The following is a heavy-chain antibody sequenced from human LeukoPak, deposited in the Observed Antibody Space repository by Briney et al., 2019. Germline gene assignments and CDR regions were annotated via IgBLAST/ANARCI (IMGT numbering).Heavy chain of an antibody. D-gene: IGHD3-3*01. CDR1: GYSINSGYY. V-gene: IGHV4-38-2*01. CDR3: ARQLVLGVKTFDS. CDR2: IFNSGST. Sequence: PSETLSLTCAVSGYSINSGYYWGWIRQPPGKGLEWIGSIFNSGSTYFNPSLNSRVTISLDTSKNHFSLELKSVTAADTALYFCARQLVLGVKTFDSWGQGTLVAVSS. J-gene: IGHJ4*02.